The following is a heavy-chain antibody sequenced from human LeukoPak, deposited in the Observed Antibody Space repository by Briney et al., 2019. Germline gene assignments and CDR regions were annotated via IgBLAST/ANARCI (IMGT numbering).Heavy chain of an antibody. CDR3: ARYGPYSNYVQGFYYYYYMDV. CDR2: IYPGDSDT. D-gene: IGHD4-11*01. V-gene: IGHV5-51*01. CDR1: GYSFTNYW. J-gene: IGHJ6*03. Sequence: GESLKISCKGSGYSFTNYWIGWVRQMPGKGLEWMGIIYPGDSDTRYSPSFQGQVIISADKSISTAYLQWSSLKASDTAMYYCARYGPYSNYVQGFYYYYYMDVWGKGTTVTVSS.